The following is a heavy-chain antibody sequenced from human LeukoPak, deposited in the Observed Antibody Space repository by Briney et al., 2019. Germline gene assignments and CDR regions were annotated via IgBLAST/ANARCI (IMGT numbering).Heavy chain of an antibody. CDR3: AKDRVPDNGWSFDI. Sequence: GWSLSLSRVASGFVLSTYSISWVREAPGKGVEWVSSIYGSGSKTFYARSVQGRSTISRDSSMTTVFLQMNGLRVEDTALYYCAKDRVPDNGWSFDIWGQGTMVTVSA. D-gene: IGHD1-1*01. CDR2: IYGSGSKT. CDR1: GFVLSTYS. V-gene: IGHV3-23*01. J-gene: IGHJ3*02.